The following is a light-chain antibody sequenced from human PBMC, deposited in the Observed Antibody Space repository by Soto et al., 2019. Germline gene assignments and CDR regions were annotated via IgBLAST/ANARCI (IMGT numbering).Light chain of an antibody. CDR1: SSDVGGYNY. Sequence: QSALTQPASVSGSPGQSITIYCIGTSSDVGGYNYVSWYQQHPGKAHKLIIYEVTNRPSGVSNRFSGSKSGHTASLTISGLQAEDEADYHCNSYTGSNTYVFGPGTQLTVL. CDR2: EVT. CDR3: NSYTGSNTYV. V-gene: IGLV2-14*01. J-gene: IGLJ1*01.